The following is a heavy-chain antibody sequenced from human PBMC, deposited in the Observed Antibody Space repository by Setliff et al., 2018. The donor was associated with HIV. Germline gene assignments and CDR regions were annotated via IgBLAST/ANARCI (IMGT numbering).Heavy chain of an antibody. V-gene: IGHV4-59*11. CDR2: IHYSGIT. J-gene: IGHJ6*03. D-gene: IGHD3-10*01. CDR1: RDSINGHW. Sequence: SETLSLTCTVSRDSINGHWWSWIRQPPGKGLEWTGSIHYSGITHYNPSLKSRLTMSVDTSKNQSSLKLSSVTAADTAVYYCARDGPLEGSYRYYYYYMDVWGKGTTVTVSS. CDR3: ARDGPLEGSYRYYYYYMDV.